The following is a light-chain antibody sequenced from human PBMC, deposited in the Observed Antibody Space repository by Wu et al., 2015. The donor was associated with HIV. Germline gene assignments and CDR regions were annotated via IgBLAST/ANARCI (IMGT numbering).Light chain of an antibody. V-gene: IGKV1-13*02. J-gene: IGKJ4*01. CDR3: QQFHSFPLT. CDR2: SAS. Sequence: AIQLTQSPSSVSASVGDRVIITCRASQGISNALAWYQQQPGKAPQLLIYSASTLESGVPSRFSGSRSRTDFTLTISSLQPEDFATYYCQQFHSFPLTFGGGTKVEIK. CDR1: QGISNA.